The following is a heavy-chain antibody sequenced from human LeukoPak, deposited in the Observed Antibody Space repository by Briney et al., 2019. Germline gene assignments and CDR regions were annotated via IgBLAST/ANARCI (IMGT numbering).Heavy chain of an antibody. D-gene: IGHD6-19*01. CDR2: ISSSSSYI. V-gene: IGHV3-21*01. CDR1: GFTFSSYS. CDR3: ARGHGSGPRSFDY. J-gene: IGHJ4*02. Sequence: GGSLRLSCAASGFTFSSYSMNWVRQAPGKGLEWVSSISSSSSYIYYADSVKGRFTISRDNAKNSLYLQMNSLRAEDTAVYYCARGHGSGPRSFDYWGQGILVTVSS.